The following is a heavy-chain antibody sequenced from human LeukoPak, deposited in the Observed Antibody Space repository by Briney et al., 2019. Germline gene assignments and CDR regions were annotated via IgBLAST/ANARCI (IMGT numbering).Heavy chain of an antibody. D-gene: IGHD2-2*01. CDR2: IKQDGAEK. CDR1: GFTFNSYW. V-gene: IGHV3-7*01. Sequence: GESLRLSCAASGFTFNSYWMNWDRQAPGKGLEWVANIKQDGAEKYYVDSVKGRFTISRDNAKSSLYLQMNSLRAEDTAVYYCASPYCSSTSCSTLHDFWGQGTLVTVSS. J-gene: IGHJ4*02. CDR3: ASPYCSSTSCSTLHDF.